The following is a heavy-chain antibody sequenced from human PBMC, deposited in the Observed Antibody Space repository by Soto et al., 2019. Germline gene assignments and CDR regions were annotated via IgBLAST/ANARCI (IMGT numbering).Heavy chain of an antibody. Sequence: GRSWPRSCAASIFDLSSCAMALARQAPGKVRGFVSAKSGSGGSTYYADSVKGRFTISRDNSKNTLYLQMNSLRAEDTAVYYSENDTLDL. CDR2: KSGSGGST. V-gene: IGHV3-23*01. CDR1: IFDLSSCA. CDR3: ENDTLDL. J-gene: IGHJ2*01.